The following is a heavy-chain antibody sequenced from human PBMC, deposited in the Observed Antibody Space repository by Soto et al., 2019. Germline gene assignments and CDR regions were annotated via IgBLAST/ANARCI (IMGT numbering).Heavy chain of an antibody. V-gene: IGHV4-39*01. Sequence: LXLTCTVSVGSMSSSSYYWGWIRQPPGKGLEWIGSIYYSGSTYYNPSLKSLVTISVDTSKNQFSLKLSSVTAADTAVYYCARHGSVSYYDILTGPTGNWFDPWGQGTLVTASS. CDR2: IYYSGST. CDR3: ARHGSVSYYDILTGPTGNWFDP. D-gene: IGHD3-9*01. CDR1: VGSMSSSSYY. J-gene: IGHJ5*02.